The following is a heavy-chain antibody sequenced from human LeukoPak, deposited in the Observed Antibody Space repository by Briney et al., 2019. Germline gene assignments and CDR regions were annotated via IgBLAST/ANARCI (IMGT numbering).Heavy chain of an antibody. D-gene: IGHD3-22*01. CDR2: INPSSGST. V-gene: IGHV1-46*01. CDR3: ATDSSGYYGFDY. CDR1: GYTFTSYY. Sequence: ASVKVSCKASGYTFTSYYMHWVRQAPGQGLEWMGIINPSSGSTSYAQKFQGRVTMTRDMSTSTVYMELSSLRSEDTAVYYCATDSSGYYGFDYWGQGTLVTVSS. J-gene: IGHJ4*02.